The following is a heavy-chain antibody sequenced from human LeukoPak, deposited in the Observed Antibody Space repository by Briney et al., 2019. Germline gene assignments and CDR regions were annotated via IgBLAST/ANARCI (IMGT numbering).Heavy chain of an antibody. CDR1: GFTLSSYW. D-gene: IGHD5/OR15-5a*01. Sequence: PGGSRRPSCAPSGFTLSSYWMHCVRQAPESWLVWVSRIHSDGSSTGYADSVEGRFTISRDNAKNTLYLQMNSLRAEDTAVYYCARAIGSHFDYWGQGTLVTVSS. CDR3: ARAIGSHFDY. J-gene: IGHJ4*02. CDR2: IHSDGSST. V-gene: IGHV3-74*01.